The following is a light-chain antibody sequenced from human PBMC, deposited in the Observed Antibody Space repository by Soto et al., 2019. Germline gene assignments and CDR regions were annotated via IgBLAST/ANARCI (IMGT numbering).Light chain of an antibody. CDR2: DVS. J-gene: IGLJ1*01. CDR3: SSYTTSNTRQIV. V-gene: IGLV2-14*03. Sequence: QSALTQPASVSGSPGQSITISCTGTSSDVDSYNYVSWYQHHPGKAPKLIIFDVSNRPSGVSNPFSGSKSGNTASLTISGLQPEDEADYYCSSYTTSNTRQIVFGTGTKVTVL. CDR1: SSDVDSYNY.